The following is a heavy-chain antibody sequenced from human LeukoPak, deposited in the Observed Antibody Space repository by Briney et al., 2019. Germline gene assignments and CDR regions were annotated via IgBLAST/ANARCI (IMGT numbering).Heavy chain of an antibody. CDR2: IKQDGSEK. J-gene: IGHJ5*02. V-gene: IGHV3-7*01. CDR1: GFTFSSYW. Sequence: GGSLRLSCPASGFTFSSYWMSWVRQAPGKGLEWVANIKQDGSEKYYVGSVKGRFTISRDNAKNSLYLQMNSLRAEDTAVYYCARGSEYGSGSPAWFDPWGQGTLVTVSS. D-gene: IGHD3-10*01. CDR3: ARGSEYGSGSPAWFDP.